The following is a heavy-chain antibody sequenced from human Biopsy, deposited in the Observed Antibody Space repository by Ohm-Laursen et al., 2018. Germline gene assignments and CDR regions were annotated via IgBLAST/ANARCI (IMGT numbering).Heavy chain of an antibody. Sequence: GTLSLTCAVYGGTYSGYYWSWIRQPPGKGLEWIGEVHHDGRANYNPSLKSRVTISGDMSKKQFSLKLSSVTAADTAVYYCARFIVPSLHCSNGVCPIRWFDPWGQGTLVTVFS. D-gene: IGHD2-2*01. J-gene: IGHJ5*02. CDR2: VHHDGRA. CDR1: GGTYSGYY. CDR3: ARFIVPSLHCSNGVCPIRWFDP. V-gene: IGHV4-34*01.